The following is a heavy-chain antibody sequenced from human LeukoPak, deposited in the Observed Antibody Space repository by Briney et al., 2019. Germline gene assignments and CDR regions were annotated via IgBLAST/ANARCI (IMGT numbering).Heavy chain of an antibody. D-gene: IGHD5-18*01. CDR3: ARDLQLWAFDY. CDR1: GYTFTSYG. Sequence: ASVKVSCKASGYTFTSYGISWVRQAPGQGLEWMGWISAYNGNTNYAQKFQGRVTMTRDMSTGTVYMELSSLRSEDTALYYCARDLQLWAFDYWGQGTLVTVSS. V-gene: IGHV1-18*01. CDR2: ISAYNGNT. J-gene: IGHJ4*02.